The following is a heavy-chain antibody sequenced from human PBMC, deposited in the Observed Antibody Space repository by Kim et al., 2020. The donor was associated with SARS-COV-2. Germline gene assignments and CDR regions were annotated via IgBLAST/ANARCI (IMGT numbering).Heavy chain of an antibody. V-gene: IGHV3-23*01. CDR1: GFTFSNYA. CDR2: ISAGGITT. D-gene: IGHD2-2*01. Sequence: GGSLRLSCAASGFTFSNYARSWVRQAPGRGLEWGSTISAGGITTYYADSVKGRFTISRENSKNTLSLQMNSLRAEDTTVYYCAKGTTSTTYSATDYWGQGTLVTVSP. J-gene: IGHJ4*02. CDR3: AKGTTSTTYSATDY.